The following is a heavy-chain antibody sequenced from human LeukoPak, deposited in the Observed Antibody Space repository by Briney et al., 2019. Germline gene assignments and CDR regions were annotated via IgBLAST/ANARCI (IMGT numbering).Heavy chain of an antibody. J-gene: IGHJ4*02. Sequence: PSETLSLTCTVSGGSISSSSYYWGWIRQPPGTGLEWIGSIYYSGSTYYNPSLKSRVTISVDTSKNQFSLKLSSVTAADTAVYYCARLTYGSGSYFVLDYWGQGTLVTVSS. V-gene: IGHV4-39*07. CDR1: GGSISSSSYY. CDR2: IYYSGST. D-gene: IGHD3-10*01. CDR3: ARLTYGSGSYFVLDY.